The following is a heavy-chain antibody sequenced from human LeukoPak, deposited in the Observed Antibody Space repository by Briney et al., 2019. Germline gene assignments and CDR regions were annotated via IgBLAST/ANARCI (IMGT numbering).Heavy chain of an antibody. CDR1: GYSISSAYY. J-gene: IGHJ5*02. CDR2: IYHSGTT. CDR3: ARAYCGGDCYNSRGWFDP. Sequence: SETLSLTCTVSGYSISSAYYWVWIRQPPGKGLEWIGTIYHSGTTYYNPSLKSRVAISVDTSKNQFSLKLSSVTAADTAIHYCARAYCGGDCYNSRGWFDPWGQGTLVTVSS. D-gene: IGHD2-21*02. V-gene: IGHV4-38-2*02.